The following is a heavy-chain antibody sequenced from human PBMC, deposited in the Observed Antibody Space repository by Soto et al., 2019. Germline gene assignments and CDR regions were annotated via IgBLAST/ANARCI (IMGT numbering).Heavy chain of an antibody. J-gene: IGHJ6*02. CDR2: IDPSDSYT. CDR1: GYSFTSYW. Sequence: PGESLKISCKGSGYSFTSYWISWVRQVPGKGLEWMGRIDPSDSYTNYSPSFQGHVTISADKSISTAYLQWSSLKASDTAMYYCARLSSSSDYYYGMDVWGQGTTVTVSS. CDR3: ARLSSSSDYYYGMDV. V-gene: IGHV5-10-1*01. D-gene: IGHD6-6*01.